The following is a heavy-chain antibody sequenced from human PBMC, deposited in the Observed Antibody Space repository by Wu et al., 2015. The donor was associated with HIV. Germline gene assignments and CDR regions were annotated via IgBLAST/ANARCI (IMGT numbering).Heavy chain of an antibody. D-gene: IGHD3-22*01. J-gene: IGHJ2*01. V-gene: IGHV1-8*01. Sequence: QVQLVQSGAEMKKPGSSVKVSCKTSGGTFRNYAINWVRQAPGQGLEWMGWMNPNSGNTGYPQKFQGRVTMTRDTSISTAYMELSSLKSEDTAVYYCARAASFFYDKHGYYRNWYFDVWGRGTLVAVSS. CDR3: ARAASFFYDKHGYYRNWYFDV. CDR2: MNPNSGNT. CDR1: GGTFRNYA.